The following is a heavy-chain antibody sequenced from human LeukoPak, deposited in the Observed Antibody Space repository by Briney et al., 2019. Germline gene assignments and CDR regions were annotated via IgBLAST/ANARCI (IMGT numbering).Heavy chain of an antibody. Sequence: GASVKVSCKASGYTFTGYYMHWVRQAPGQGLEWMGWINPNSGGTNYAQKFQGRVTMTRDTSISTAYMELSRLRSDDTAVYYCARGTWIRAAAGTAELLPRYNWFDPWGQGTLVTVSS. J-gene: IGHJ5*02. V-gene: IGHV1-2*02. CDR2: INPNSGGT. D-gene: IGHD6-13*01. CDR3: ARGTWIRAAAGTAELLPRYNWFDP. CDR1: GYTFTGYY.